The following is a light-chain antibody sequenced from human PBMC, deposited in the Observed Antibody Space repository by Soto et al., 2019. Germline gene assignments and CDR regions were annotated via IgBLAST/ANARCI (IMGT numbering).Light chain of an antibody. V-gene: IGKV1-27*01. CDR3: QEYNGVRFT. CDR2: AAS. J-gene: IGKJ3*01. CDR1: QGIGTY. Sequence: DIQLTQSPSSLSTSVGDRVTITCRASQGIGTYLAWYQQKQGKVPKLLIYAASTLQSGVPSRFSGSGSATDFTLTISSLQPDDVATYYCQEYNGVRFTFGRGTKVDIK.